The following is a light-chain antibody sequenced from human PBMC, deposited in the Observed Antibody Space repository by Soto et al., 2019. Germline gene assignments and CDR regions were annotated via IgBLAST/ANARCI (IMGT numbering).Light chain of an antibody. CDR2: KAS. J-gene: IGKJ1*01. CDR3: QQYNSYSRT. CDR1: QTISSW. V-gene: IGKV1-5*03. Sequence: DIQMTQSPSTLSGSVGDRVTITCRASQTISSWLAWYQQKPGKAPKLLIYKASTLKSGVPSRFSGSGSGTEFTLTISSLQPGDFGTYYCQQYNSYSRTFGQGTKVDIK.